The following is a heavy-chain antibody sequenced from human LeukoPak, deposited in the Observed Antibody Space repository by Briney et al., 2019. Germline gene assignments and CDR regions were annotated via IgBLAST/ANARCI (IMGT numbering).Heavy chain of an antibody. V-gene: IGHV1-69*04. J-gene: IGHJ5*02. CDR2: IIPILGIA. CDR3: ARDPMTMVRGVTANNWFDP. CDR1: GGTFSSYA. D-gene: IGHD3-10*01. Sequence: SVKVSCKASGGTFSSYAISWVRQAPGQGLEWMGRIIPILGIANYAQKFQGRVTITADESTSTAYMELSSLRSEDTAVYYCARDPMTMVRGVTANNWFDPWGQGTLVTVSS.